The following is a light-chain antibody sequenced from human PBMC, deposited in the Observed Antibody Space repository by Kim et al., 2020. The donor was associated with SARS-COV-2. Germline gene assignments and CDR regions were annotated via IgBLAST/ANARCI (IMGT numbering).Light chain of an antibody. Sequence: PASISCRSSQSLLHSNGYNYLDWYLQKPGQSPQLLIYLGSNRASGVPDRFSGSGSGTDFTLKISRVEAEDVGVYYCMQALQTPPTFGQGTKLEI. V-gene: IGKV2-28*01. CDR3: MQALQTPPT. CDR1: QSLLHSNGYNY. CDR2: LGS. J-gene: IGKJ2*01.